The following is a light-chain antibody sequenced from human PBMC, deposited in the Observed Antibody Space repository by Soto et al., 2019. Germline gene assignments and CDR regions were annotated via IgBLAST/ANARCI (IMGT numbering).Light chain of an antibody. CDR1: QSVGSSS. CDR2: DIS. V-gene: IGKV3-20*01. J-gene: IGKJ5*01. CDR3: QLYSRSPRQIT. Sequence: VLTQSPDTLSLSPGERATRSCRASQSVGSSSLGWYQQKPGQAPRLVIFDISNRATGIPDRFSGSGSGTDCTLTISRPEPEDFAVYYGQLYSRSPRQITFGQGTRLEIK.